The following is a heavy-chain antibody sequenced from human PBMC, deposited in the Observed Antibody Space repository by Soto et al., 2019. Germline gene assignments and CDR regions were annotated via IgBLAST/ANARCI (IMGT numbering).Heavy chain of an antibody. CDR2: ISGSGGST. J-gene: IGHJ6*02. CDR1: GFTFSSYA. D-gene: IGHD3-9*01. CDR3: AKEAKDVLRYFDWLLSHDGMDV. Sequence: GGSLRLSCAASGFTFSSYAMSWVRQAPGKGLEWVSAISGSGGSTYYADSVKGRFTISRDNSKNTLYLQMNSLRAEDTAVYYCAKEAKDVLRYFDWLLSHDGMDVWGQGTTVTVSS. V-gene: IGHV3-23*01.